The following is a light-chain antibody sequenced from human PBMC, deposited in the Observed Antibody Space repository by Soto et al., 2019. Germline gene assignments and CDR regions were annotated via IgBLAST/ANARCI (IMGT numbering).Light chain of an antibody. CDR1: QRMSSNY. CDR3: QQYYSYLRT. J-gene: IGKJ2*01. Sequence: ELVLTQSPGTLSLSPGERATLSCRASQRMSSNYLAWYQQKPGQAPRLLIYGTSTRATGSPDRFSGSGSGTDFTLTISCLQSEDFATYYCQQYYSYLRTFGQGTKLEIK. V-gene: IGKV3-20*01. CDR2: GTS.